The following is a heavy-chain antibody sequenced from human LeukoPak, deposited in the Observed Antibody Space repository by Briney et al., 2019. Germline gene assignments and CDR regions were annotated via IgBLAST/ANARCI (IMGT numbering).Heavy chain of an antibody. J-gene: IGHJ6*02. Sequence: GESLKISCKGSGYSFTNYWIGWVRQMPGKGLEWMGIIYPDDSDIKYSPSFQGQVTISADKSITTAYLQWSSLKASDTAMYYCARQDTEASGYHYGMDVWGQGTTVTVSS. CDR1: GYSFTNYW. CDR2: IYPDDSDI. D-gene: IGHD6-25*01. V-gene: IGHV5-51*01. CDR3: ARQDTEASGYHYGMDV.